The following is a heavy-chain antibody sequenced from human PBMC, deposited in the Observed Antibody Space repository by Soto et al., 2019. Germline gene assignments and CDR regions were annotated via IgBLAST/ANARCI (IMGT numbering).Heavy chain of an antibody. CDR1: GLIVSGNY. D-gene: IGHD1-1*01. CDR2: IYSGGST. CDR3: AGAAYNGLVRPLYFGF. V-gene: IGHV3-53*01. J-gene: IGHJ4*02. Sequence: GGSLRLSCVASGLIVSGNYMNWVCQAPGKGLEWVSIIYSGGSTYYADSVKGRFIISRDNSRNLGHLQMNSLRVGDTALYLCAGAAYNGLVRPLYFGFWGQGAQVTVSS.